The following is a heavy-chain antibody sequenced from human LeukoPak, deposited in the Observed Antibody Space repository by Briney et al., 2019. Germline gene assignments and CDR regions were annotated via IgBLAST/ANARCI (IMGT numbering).Heavy chain of an antibody. D-gene: IGHD3-3*01. J-gene: IGHJ4*02. CDR2: FSASGSST. CDR1: GFTFTSYA. CDR3: AKGAQYDFWTGYTLEYFDV. V-gene: IGHV3-23*01. Sequence: PGGSLRLSCAASGFTFTSYAMNWVRQAPGKGLEGVSFFSASGSSTHYADSVKGRFTISRDNSNNTLYLQINSLRAEDTAAYYCAKGAQYDFWTGYTLEYFDVWGKGTLVTVSS.